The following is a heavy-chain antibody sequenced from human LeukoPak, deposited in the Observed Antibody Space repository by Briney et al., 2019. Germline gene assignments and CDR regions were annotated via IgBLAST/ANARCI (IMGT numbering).Heavy chain of an antibody. CDR2: IYYSGGT. D-gene: IGHD5-24*01. CDR1: GGSISSSSYY. V-gene: IGHV4-39*01. J-gene: IGHJ1*01. CDR3: ASSVEMAILGVQH. Sequence: PSETLSLTCTVSGGSISSSSYYWGWIRQPPGKGLEWIGSIYYSGGTYYNPSLKSRVTISVDTSKNQFSLKLSSVTAADTAVYYCASSVEMAILGVQHWGQGTLVTVSS.